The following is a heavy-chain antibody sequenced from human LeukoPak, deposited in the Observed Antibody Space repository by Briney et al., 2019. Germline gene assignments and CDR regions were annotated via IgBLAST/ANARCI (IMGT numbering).Heavy chain of an antibody. Sequence: SETLSLTCTVSGGSISSSGYYWGWIRQPPGKGLGWIGNIYYSGSTYCNPSLKSRVTISVDTSKNQFSLKLSAVTAADTAVYYCASVRRGFGESSKYYSYYYMDVWGNGTTVTISS. V-gene: IGHV4-39*01. CDR2: IYYSGST. CDR1: GGSISSSGYY. J-gene: IGHJ6*03. D-gene: IGHD3-10*01. CDR3: ASVRRGFGESSKYYSYYYMDV.